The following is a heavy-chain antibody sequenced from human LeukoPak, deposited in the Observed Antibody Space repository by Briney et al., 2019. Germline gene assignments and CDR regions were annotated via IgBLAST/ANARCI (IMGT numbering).Heavy chain of an antibody. J-gene: IGHJ4*02. Sequence: GGSLRLSCAASGFTFSDYYMTWIRQAPGKGLEWISYISSSGSSVYYADSVKGRFTISRGNAKNSLYLQMNSLRAEDTAVYYCARGSAAVTGSFDYWGQGTLVTVSS. V-gene: IGHV3-11*01. CDR1: GFTFSDYY. D-gene: IGHD6-13*01. CDR3: ARGSAAVTGSFDY. CDR2: ISSSGSSV.